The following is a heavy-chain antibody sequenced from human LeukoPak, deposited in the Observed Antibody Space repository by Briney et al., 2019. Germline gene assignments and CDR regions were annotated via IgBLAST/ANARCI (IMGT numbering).Heavy chain of an antibody. Sequence: GESLKISCKDSGNSFASSWIGWVRQMPGKGLDWMGIIYPGDSDSRYSASFQGQVTISADKSIRTAYLQWSSLKASDTAMYYCARDYYDSSGYYPGSKWFDPWGQGTLVTVSS. J-gene: IGHJ5*02. CDR3: ARDYYDSSGYYPGSKWFDP. D-gene: IGHD3-22*01. V-gene: IGHV5-51*01. CDR2: IYPGDSDS. CDR1: GNSFASSW.